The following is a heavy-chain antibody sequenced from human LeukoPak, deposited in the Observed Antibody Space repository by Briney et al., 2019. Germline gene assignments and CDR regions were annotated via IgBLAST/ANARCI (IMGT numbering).Heavy chain of an antibody. J-gene: IGHJ4*02. CDR2: INPNSGGT. CDR1: GYTFTGYY. D-gene: IGHD3-3*01. V-gene: IGHV1-2*02. CDR3: ARILTYYDFWSGPDY. Sequence: ASVKVSCKASGYTFTGYYMHWVRQDPGQGLEWMGWINPNSGGTNYAQKFQGRVTMTRDTSISTAYMELSRLRSDDTAVYYCARILTYYDFWSGPDYWGQGTLVTVSS.